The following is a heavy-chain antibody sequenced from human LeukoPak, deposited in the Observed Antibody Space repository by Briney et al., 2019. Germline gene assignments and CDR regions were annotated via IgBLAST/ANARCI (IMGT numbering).Heavy chain of an antibody. J-gene: IGHJ6*04. CDR1: GFTFSSYS. CDR3: ARDSGREVLLWFGELTHYYYGMDV. Sequence: PGGSLRLSCAASGFTFSSYSMNWVRRAPGKGLEWVSSISSSSSYIYYGDSVKGRFTISRDNAKNSLYLKMKRLRAEDTAVYYCARDSGREVLLWFGELTHYYYGMDVWGKGTTVTVSS. D-gene: IGHD3-10*01. V-gene: IGHV3-21*01. CDR2: ISSSSSYI.